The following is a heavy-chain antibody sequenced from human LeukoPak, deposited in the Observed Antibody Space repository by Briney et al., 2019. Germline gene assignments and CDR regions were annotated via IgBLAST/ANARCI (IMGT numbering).Heavy chain of an antibody. V-gene: IGHV4-59*08. CDR1: GGSISGYY. CDR3: ARHYYSSSGYYYFDY. D-gene: IGHD3-22*01. CDR2: IYYSGST. J-gene: IGHJ4*02. Sequence: PWDTLSLTCTVSGGSISGYYWSWIRQPPGKGLDYIGYIYYSGSTNYNPSLNSRITMSVDTSKNQFSLKLTSVTAADTSVYYCARHYYSSSGYYYFDYWGQGTLVTVSS.